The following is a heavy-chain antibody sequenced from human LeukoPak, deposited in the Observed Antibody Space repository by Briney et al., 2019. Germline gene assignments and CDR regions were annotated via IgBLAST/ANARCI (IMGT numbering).Heavy chain of an antibody. CDR3: ARGKQELTILDY. CDR1: GGTISSYY. V-gene: IGHV4-59*12. CDR2: IYHSGST. J-gene: IGHJ4*02. Sequence: SETLSLTCTVSGGTISSYYWSWIRQPPGKGLEWIGYIYHSGSTYYNPSLKSRVTISVDRSKNQFSLKLSSVTAADTAVYYCARGKQELTILDYWGQGTLVTVSS. D-gene: IGHD1-7*01.